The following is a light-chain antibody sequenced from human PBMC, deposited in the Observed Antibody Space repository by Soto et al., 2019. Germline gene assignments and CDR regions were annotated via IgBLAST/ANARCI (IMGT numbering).Light chain of an antibody. CDR1: SCFIGSFSL. J-gene: IGLJ1*01. CDR3: GFYIGASTYV. Sequence: QSVLAQPASVSGSPGQSITISCTGTSCFIGSFSLVSWYQQHPGKAPKVMISESHRRPSGVPDRFSCTTSVNSASLTISGLHADDEDDYYCGFYIGASTYVFGTGTKVTVL. CDR2: ESH. V-gene: IGLV2-23*01.